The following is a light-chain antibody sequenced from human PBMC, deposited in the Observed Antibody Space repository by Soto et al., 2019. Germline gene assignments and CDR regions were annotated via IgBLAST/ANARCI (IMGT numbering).Light chain of an antibody. Sequence: IQLTQSPSSLSASVGDSVTITCRASHDITRYLGWYQKKPGKAPHLLIYGASTLKSGLPSRFSGSGSGTDFPLTISRLQAEDFASYYCQQTRAYPSTFGGGTKVDI. J-gene: IGKJ4*01. CDR2: GAS. V-gene: IGKV1-9*01. CDR1: HDITRY. CDR3: QQTRAYPST.